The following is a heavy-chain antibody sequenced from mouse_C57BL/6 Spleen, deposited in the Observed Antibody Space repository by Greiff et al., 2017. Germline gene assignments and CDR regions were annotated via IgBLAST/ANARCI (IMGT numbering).Heavy chain of an antibody. V-gene: IGHV10-1*01. CDR3: VSPGGYDYDDWYFDV. D-gene: IGHD2-4*01. J-gene: IGHJ1*03. CDR1: GFSFNTYA. CDR2: IRSKSNNYAT. Sequence: EVQGVESGGGLVQPKGSLKLSCAASGFSFNTYAMNWVRQAPGKGLEWVARIRSKSNNYATYYADSVKDRFTISRDDSESMLYLQMNNLKTEDTAMYYCVSPGGYDYDDWYFDVWGTGTTVTVSS.